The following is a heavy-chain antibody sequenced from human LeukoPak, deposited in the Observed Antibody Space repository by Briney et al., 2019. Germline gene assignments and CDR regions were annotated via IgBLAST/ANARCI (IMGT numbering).Heavy chain of an antibody. V-gene: IGHV3-9*01. J-gene: IGHJ4*02. CDR2: ISWNSGSI. D-gene: IGHD6-19*01. CDR1: GFTFDDYA. CDR3: AKDLGSGWYFDY. Sequence: PGGSLRLSCAASGFTFDDYAMHWVRQAPGTGLEWVSGISWNSGSIGYADSVKGRFTISRDNAKNSLYLQMNSLRAEDTALYYCAKDLGSGWYFDYWGQGTLVTVSS.